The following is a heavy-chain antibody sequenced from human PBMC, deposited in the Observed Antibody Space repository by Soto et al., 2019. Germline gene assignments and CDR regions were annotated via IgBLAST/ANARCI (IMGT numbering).Heavy chain of an antibody. J-gene: IGHJ4*02. CDR2: IYRGGST. CDR3: GKMLKGTSGHSDLDS. Sequence: SETLSLTCTVSGDSVTSNHFFWGWIRRPPGRGLEWIASIYRGGSTYIRPSLKSRVSMSLDTSKNQFSLKLTSVTAADTAVYFCGKMLKGTSGHSDLDSWGQGTLVTVYS. V-gene: IGHV4-39*01. D-gene: IGHD5-18*01. CDR1: GDSVTSNHFF.